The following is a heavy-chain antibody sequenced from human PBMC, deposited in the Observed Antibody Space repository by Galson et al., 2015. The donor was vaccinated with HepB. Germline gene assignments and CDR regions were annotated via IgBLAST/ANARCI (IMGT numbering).Heavy chain of an antibody. CDR3: AKERYNWNDYYYYYYMDV. J-gene: IGHJ6*03. D-gene: IGHD1-1*01. CDR1: GFTFSSHA. V-gene: IGHV3-23*01. Sequence: SLRLSCAASGFTFSSHAMSWVRQAPGKGLEWVSGISGSGGSTYYADSVKGRFTISRDNSKNTLYLQMNSLRAEDTAVYYCAKERYNWNDYYYYYYMDVWGKGTTVTVSS. CDR2: ISGSGGST.